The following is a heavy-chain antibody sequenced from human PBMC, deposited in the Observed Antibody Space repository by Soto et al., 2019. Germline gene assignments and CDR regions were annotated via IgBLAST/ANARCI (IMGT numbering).Heavy chain of an antibody. Sequence: VLLVESGGGLVQPGGSLKLSCAASGFVFKDFSIHWVRQASGKGLEWVGRIRDRAYSYATAYAASVKGRFTISRDDSSNTAYLQMSSLKTEDTAIYYCTRLISAAQDYWGQGTLVTVSS. D-gene: IGHD3-10*01. CDR1: GFVFKDFS. V-gene: IGHV3-73*01. J-gene: IGHJ4*02. CDR3: TRLISAAQDY. CDR2: IRDRAYSYAT.